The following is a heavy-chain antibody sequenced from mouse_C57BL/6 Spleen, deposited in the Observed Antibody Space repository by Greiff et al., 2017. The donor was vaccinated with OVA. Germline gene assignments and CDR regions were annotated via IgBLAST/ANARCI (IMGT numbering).Heavy chain of an antibody. J-gene: IGHJ2*01. CDR2: IYTGDGDT. D-gene: IGHD1-1*01. CDR1: GYAFSSSW. Sequence: VHLVESGPELVKPGASVKISCKASGYAFSSSWMNWVKQRPGKGLEWIGRIYTGDGDTNYNGKFKGKATLTADKSSSTAYMQLSSLTSEDSAVYFCARSGDYYGSSYGYFDYWGQGTTLTVSS. V-gene: IGHV1-82*01. CDR3: ARSGDYYGSSYGYFDY.